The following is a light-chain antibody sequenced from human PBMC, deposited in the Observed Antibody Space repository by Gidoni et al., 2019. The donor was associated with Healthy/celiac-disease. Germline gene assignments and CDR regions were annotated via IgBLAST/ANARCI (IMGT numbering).Light chain of an antibody. J-gene: IGKJ1*01. CDR2: LGS. CDR1: QILLHSNGYNY. Sequence: MVMTQSPLSLHVTPGEPASISCRYSQILLHSNGYNYVDWYLQKQGKSPQLLIYLGSNRASGVPDRFSGSGSGTDFTLKISRVEPEDVGVYYCMQALQTPPTFGQGTKVEIK. CDR3: MQALQTPPT. V-gene: IGKV2-28*01.